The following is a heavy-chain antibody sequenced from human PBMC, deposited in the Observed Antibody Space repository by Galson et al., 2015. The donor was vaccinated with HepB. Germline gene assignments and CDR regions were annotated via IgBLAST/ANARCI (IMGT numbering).Heavy chain of an antibody. CDR2: MSGRGDYI. D-gene: IGHD1-1*01. V-gene: IGHV3-23*01. J-gene: IGHJ5*02. CDR3: VKAPPGTNWVDR. Sequence: SLRLSCAASGFTFSNYGMGWVRQAPGKGLEWVSSMSGRGDYIYYADSVKGRFTISRDNSENTLYLQMNSLRAEDTALYYCVKAPPGTNWVDRWGQGTLVTVSS. CDR1: GFTFSNYG.